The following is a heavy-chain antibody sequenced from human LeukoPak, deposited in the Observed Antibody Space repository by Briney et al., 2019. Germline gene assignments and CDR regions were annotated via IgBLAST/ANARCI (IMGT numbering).Heavy chain of an antibody. D-gene: IGHD3-10*01. CDR3: ARDIMVRGVTSNDY. Sequence: SETLSLTCTVSGGSISSYYWSWIRQPPGKGLEWIGYIYYSGSTNYNPSLKSRVTISVDTSKNQFSLKLSSVTAADTAVYYCARDIMVRGVTSNDYWGQGTLVTVSS. J-gene: IGHJ4*02. CDR1: GGSISSYY. CDR2: IYYSGST. V-gene: IGHV4-59*12.